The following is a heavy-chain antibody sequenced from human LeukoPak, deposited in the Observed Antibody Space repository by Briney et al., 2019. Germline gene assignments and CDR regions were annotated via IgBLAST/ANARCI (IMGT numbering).Heavy chain of an antibody. V-gene: IGHV3-30-3*01. J-gene: IGHJ4*02. CDR1: GFTFSSYA. CDR2: ISYDGSNK. D-gene: IGHD4-17*01. Sequence: GGSLRLSCAASGFTFSSYAMHWVRQAPGKGLEWVAVISYDGSNKYYADSVKGRFTISRDNSKNTLYLQMNSLRAEDTAVYYCARGPASTVTTSSWGQGTLVTVSS. CDR3: ARGPASTVTTSS.